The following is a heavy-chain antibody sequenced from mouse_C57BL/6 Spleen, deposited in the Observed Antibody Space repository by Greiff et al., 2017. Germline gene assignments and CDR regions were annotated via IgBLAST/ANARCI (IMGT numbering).Heavy chain of an antibody. CDR3: ASEPDREYYYAMDC. CDR2: IYPSDSET. CDR1: GYTFTSYW. V-gene: IGHV1-61*01. Sequence: QVQLKQPGAELVRPGSSVKLSCKASGYTFTSYWMDWVKQRPGQGLEWIGNIYPSDSETHYNQKFKDKATLTVDKSSSTAYMQLSSLTSEDSAVYYCASEPDREYYYAMDCWGQGTSVTVSS. J-gene: IGHJ4*01.